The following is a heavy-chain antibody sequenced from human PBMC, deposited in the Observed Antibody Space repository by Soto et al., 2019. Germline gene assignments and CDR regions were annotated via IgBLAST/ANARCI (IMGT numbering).Heavy chain of an antibody. Sequence: QVQLVESGGGVVQPGRSLRLSCAASGFTFSSYGMHWVRQAPGKGLEWVAVIWYDGTNKYYADSVKGRFTISRDNSTNMLYLQMNSLRAEDTAVYYCARDRGAVAGTRYYYGTDVWGQGTTVTVSS. V-gene: IGHV3-33*01. J-gene: IGHJ6*02. CDR3: ARDRGAVAGTRYYYGTDV. CDR1: GFTFSSYG. D-gene: IGHD6-13*01. CDR2: IWYDGTNK.